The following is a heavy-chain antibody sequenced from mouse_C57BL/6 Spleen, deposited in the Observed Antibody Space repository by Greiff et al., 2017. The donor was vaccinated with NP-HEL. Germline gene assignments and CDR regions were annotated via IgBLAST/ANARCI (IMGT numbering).Heavy chain of an antibody. CDR2: TNPTNGRT. V-gene: IGHV1S81*02. J-gene: IGHJ2*01. CDR3: ARIKKIVATYFDY. CDR1: GYTFTSYW. Sequence: VQLQQSGAELVKAGASVKMSCKASGYTFTSYWMHWVKQRLGQGLEWFAETNPTNGRTYYNEKFKSKATLTVDKSPSTAYMLLSGPTFEDSAVYYCARIKKIVATYFDYWGQGTTRTVSS. D-gene: IGHD1-1*01.